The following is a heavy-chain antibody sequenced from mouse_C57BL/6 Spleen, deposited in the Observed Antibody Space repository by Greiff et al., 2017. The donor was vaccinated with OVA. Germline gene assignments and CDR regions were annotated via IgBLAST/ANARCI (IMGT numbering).Heavy chain of an antibody. CDR3: ARGLPFDY. CDR1: GYTFTSYW. Sequence: QVQLQQPGAELVKPGASVKLSCKASGYTFTSYWMQWVKQRPGQGLEWIGEIAPSDSYTNYNQKFKGKATLTVDTSSSTAYMQLSSLTSEDSAVYYCARGLPFDYWGQGTTLTVSS. V-gene: IGHV1-50*01. J-gene: IGHJ2*01. D-gene: IGHD2-2*01. CDR2: IAPSDSYT.